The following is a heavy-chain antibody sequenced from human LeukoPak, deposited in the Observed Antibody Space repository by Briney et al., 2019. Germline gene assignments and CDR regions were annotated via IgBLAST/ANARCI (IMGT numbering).Heavy chain of an antibody. Sequence: SETLSLTCTVSGGSISSSSYYWGWIRQPPGKGLEWIGSIYYSGSTYYNPSLKSRVTISVDTSKNLFSLKLSSVTAADTAVYYCARDGDSGYDSPFDYWGQGTLVTVSS. CDR2: IYYSGST. CDR1: GGSISSSSYY. D-gene: IGHD5-12*01. CDR3: ARDGDSGYDSPFDY. V-gene: IGHV4-39*02. J-gene: IGHJ4*02.